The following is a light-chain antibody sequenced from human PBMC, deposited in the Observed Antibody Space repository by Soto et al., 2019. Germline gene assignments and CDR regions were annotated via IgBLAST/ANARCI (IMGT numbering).Light chain of an antibody. CDR3: QQRSNWPLT. V-gene: IGKV3-11*01. CDR1: QSVSSY. Sequence: EIVLTQSPATLSLSPGERATLSCRASQSVSSYLAWYQQKPGQAPRLLIYDASNRATGIPARFSGSGSGTDFTLTISSLEPEDFAVYCCQQRSNWPLTLRGGTKVEIK. J-gene: IGKJ4*01. CDR2: DAS.